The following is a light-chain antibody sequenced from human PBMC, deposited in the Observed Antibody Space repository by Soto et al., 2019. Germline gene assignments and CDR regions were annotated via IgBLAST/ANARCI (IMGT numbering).Light chain of an antibody. Sequence: QSVLTQPPSVSATPGQKVTISCSGGPSNIGNNFVSWYQRLPGTAPRVIIYDNYERPSGIPDRFSGSKSGTSATLDITGLQTGDEADYYCATWGNLLSAGLFGGGTKLTVL. J-gene: IGLJ2*01. CDR1: PSNIGNNF. CDR2: DNY. V-gene: IGLV1-51*01. CDR3: ATWGNLLSAGL.